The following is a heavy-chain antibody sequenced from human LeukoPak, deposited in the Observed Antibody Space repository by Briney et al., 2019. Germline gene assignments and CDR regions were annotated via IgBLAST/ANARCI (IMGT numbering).Heavy chain of an antibody. CDR1: GLTFSSYA. Sequence: GGSLRLSCAASGLTFSSYAMTWVRQAPGKGLEWVSGISGSGGTTYYADSVKGRFTISRDNSKNTLYLQMNSLRVEDTAVYYCAKGGRGDYYDSSHRGKGKRVTVS. CDR3: AKGGRGDYYDSSH. D-gene: IGHD3-22*01. V-gene: IGHV3-23*01. CDR2: ISGSGGTT. J-gene: IGHJ3*01.